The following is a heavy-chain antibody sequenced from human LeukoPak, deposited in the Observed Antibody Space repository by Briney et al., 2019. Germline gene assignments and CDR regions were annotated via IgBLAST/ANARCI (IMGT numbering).Heavy chain of an antibody. J-gene: IGHJ4*02. CDR3: ARPPGATAAGLS. Sequence: GESLNISCKGSGYRFAGYWIAWVRQMPGRGLEWMGSIYPGDSDTRYSPSFQGHVTISADTSISTAYLQWTSLKASDTAMYYCARPPGATAAGLSWGQGTLVTVSS. CDR1: GYRFAGYW. D-gene: IGHD6-13*01. CDR2: IYPGDSDT. V-gene: IGHV5-51*01.